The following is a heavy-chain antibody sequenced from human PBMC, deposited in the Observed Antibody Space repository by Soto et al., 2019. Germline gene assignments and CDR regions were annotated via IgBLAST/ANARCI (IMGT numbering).Heavy chain of an antibody. Sequence: ASVKVSCKAPGGTFSTYAISWVRQAPGQGLEWMGGIIPMFGTANYAQRFQDRVTITADTSASTAYMEVSSPRSEDTAVYYCARAAYYYDSSGYYPGDYWGQGSLVTVSS. D-gene: IGHD3-22*01. CDR3: ARAAYYYDSSGYYPGDY. CDR2: IIPMFGTA. V-gene: IGHV1-69*06. CDR1: GGTFSTYA. J-gene: IGHJ4*02.